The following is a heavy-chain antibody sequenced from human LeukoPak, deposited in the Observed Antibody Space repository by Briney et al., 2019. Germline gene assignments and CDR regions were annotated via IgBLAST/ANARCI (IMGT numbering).Heavy chain of an antibody. CDR3: ARGSSGYAYY. CDR1: GFTVSSNY. CDR2: IYSGGST. J-gene: IGHJ4*02. V-gene: IGHV3-53*04. D-gene: IGHD3-22*01. Sequence: VGSLRLSSAPPGFTVSSNYMSWVREAPGKGVEWVSVIYSGGSTCYADSVKGRFTISRHNSKNTLYLQMNSLRSENTAVYYCARGSSGYAYYWGQGTPGTVSS.